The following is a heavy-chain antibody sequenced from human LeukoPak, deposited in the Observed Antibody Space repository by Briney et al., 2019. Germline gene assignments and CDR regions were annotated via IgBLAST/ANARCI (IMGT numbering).Heavy chain of an antibody. J-gene: IGHJ4*02. CDR1: GFTVSSNY. D-gene: IGHD3-10*01. V-gene: IGHV3-53*01. CDR3: AKITMATTPNY. Sequence: GGSLRLSCAASGFTVSSNYMSRVRQAPGKGLEWVSVIYSGGSTYYADSVKGRFSISRDNSKNTLYLQMSDLRAEDTAVYYCAKITMATTPNYWGRGTLVTVSS. CDR2: IYSGGST.